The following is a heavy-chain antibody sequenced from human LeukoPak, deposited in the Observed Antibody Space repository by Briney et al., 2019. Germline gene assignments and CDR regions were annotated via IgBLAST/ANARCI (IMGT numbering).Heavy chain of an antibody. Sequence: GGSLRLSCAASGFTFSNYVMSWVRQAPGKGLEWVSLISGSGDSTYYADSVKGRFTISRDNSKNTLYLQMNSLRAEDTAVYSCAKGRYHGSGSHLNSHDYWGQGTLVTVSS. CDR3: AKGRYHGSGSHLNSHDY. D-gene: IGHD3-10*01. CDR2: ISGSGDST. V-gene: IGHV3-23*01. J-gene: IGHJ4*02. CDR1: GFTFSNYV.